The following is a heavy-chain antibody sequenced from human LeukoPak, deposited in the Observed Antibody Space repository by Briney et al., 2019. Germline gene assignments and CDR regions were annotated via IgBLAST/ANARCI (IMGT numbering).Heavy chain of an antibody. D-gene: IGHD1-26*01. CDR2: IYYSGST. Sequence: PSETLSLTCTVSGGSISSYYWSWIRQPPGKGLEWIGYIYYSGSTNYNPSLKSRVTISVDTSKNQFSLKLSSVTAADTAVYYCALLVGATTNNWFDPWGQGTLVTVSS. CDR1: GGSISSYY. V-gene: IGHV4-59*12. J-gene: IGHJ5*02. CDR3: ALLVGATTNNWFDP.